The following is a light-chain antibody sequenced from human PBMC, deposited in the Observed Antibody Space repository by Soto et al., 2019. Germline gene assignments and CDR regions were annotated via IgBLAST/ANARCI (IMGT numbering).Light chain of an antibody. V-gene: IGKV1-5*01. CDR1: QSISSW. CDR2: DAS. J-gene: IGKJ2*01. Sequence: DIQMTQSPSTLSASVGDRVTITCRASQSISSWLAWYQQKPGKAPKLLIYDASSLESGVPSRFSGSGSGTESTLTISSLQPDDFATYYCQQYNSYSLFGQGTKLEIK. CDR3: QQYNSYSL.